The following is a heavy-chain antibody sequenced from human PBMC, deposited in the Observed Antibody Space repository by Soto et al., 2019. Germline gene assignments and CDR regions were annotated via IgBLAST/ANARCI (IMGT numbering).Heavy chain of an antibody. Sequence: SETLSLTCTASGVSISSSTYYWVWIRQPPWMGLEWIGSISYSGSTYNNPSLQGRVTISVDTSKNQFSLKLISVTAADTGVSYCARRRASDYGVNHHPYYFDYWGQGTLVTVSS. J-gene: IGHJ4*02. D-gene: IGHD4-17*01. CDR3: ARRRASDYGVNHHPYYFDY. CDR2: ISYSGST. CDR1: GVSISSSTYY. V-gene: IGHV4-39*01.